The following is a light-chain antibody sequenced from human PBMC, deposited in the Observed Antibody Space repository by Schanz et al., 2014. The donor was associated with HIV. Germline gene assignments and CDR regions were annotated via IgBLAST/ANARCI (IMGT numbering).Light chain of an antibody. Sequence: DIVMTQSPATLSVSPGEGATLSCRVSQSVGSNVAWYQQKAGRAPRLLIYGASRRATGIPDRFSGSGSGTDFTLTISRLEPEDFAVFYCQHYSTSPITFGQGTRLEIK. CDR1: QSVGSN. J-gene: IGKJ5*01. V-gene: IGKV3-20*01. CDR3: QHYSTSPIT. CDR2: GAS.